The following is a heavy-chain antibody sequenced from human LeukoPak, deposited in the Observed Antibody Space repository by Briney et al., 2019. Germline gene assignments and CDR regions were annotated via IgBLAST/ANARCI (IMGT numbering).Heavy chain of an antibody. D-gene: IGHD3-3*01. CDR3: ASVGDFWSGYYN. CDR2: INHSGST. J-gene: IGHJ4*02. CDR1: GGSFSGYY. V-gene: IGHV4-34*01. Sequence: SETLSLTCAVYGGSFSGYYWSWIRQPPGKGLEWIGEINHSGSTNYNPSLKSRVTISVDTSKNQFSLKLSSVTAADMAVYYCASVGDFWSGYYNWGQGTLVTVSS.